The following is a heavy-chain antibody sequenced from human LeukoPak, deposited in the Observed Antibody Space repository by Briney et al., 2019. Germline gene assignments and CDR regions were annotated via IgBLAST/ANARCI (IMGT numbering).Heavy chain of an antibody. Sequence: PGGSLRLSCAASGITVSSNYMSWVRQAPGKGLEWVSVISYGGSTYYADSVKGRFTISRDNSKNTLYLQMNSLRAEGTAVYFCATLTTVTTSSFDYWGQGTLVTVSS. CDR1: GITVSSNY. D-gene: IGHD4-17*01. CDR2: ISYGGST. CDR3: ATLTTVTTSSFDY. V-gene: IGHV3-66*01. J-gene: IGHJ4*02.